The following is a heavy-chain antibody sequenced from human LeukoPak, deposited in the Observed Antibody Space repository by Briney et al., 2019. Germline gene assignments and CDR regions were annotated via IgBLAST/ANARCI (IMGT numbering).Heavy chain of an antibody. CDR3: TKVLTGYCGSTSCPFDS. V-gene: IGHV3-30*02. CDR2: IRYHGSNI. D-gene: IGHD2-2*01. CDR1: GFTFSSYG. Sequence: PGGSLRLSCAASGFTFSSYGKQWVRQAPGKGLERVAYIRYHGSNINYADSVKGRFTISRDNSKDTLFLQMSSLRAEDTAVYYCTKVLTGYCGSTSCPFDSWGQGTLVTVSS. J-gene: IGHJ4*02.